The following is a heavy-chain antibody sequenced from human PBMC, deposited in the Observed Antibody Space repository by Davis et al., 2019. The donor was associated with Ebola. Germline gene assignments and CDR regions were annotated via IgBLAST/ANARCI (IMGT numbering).Heavy chain of an antibody. J-gene: IGHJ6*04. V-gene: IGHV1-18*01. CDR1: GYTFTGYG. Sequence: AASVKVSCKASGYTFTGYGISWVRQAPGQGLEWMGWISGYEDNTNYAPRFQGRITLTKDRATSTVYMELRSLTSDDTAVYYCARDLATSSGAHFFYFGMDVWGEGTSVAVSS. D-gene: IGHD3-10*01. CDR3: ARDLATSSGAHFFYFGMDV. CDR2: ISGYEDNT.